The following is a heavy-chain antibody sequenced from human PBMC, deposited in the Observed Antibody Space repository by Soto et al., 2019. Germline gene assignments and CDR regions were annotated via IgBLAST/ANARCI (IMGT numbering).Heavy chain of an antibody. D-gene: IGHD4-17*01. CDR2: ISYDETKK. CDR1: GFNFNVYG. V-gene: IGHV3-30*18. J-gene: IGHJ5*02. Sequence: QVHVVESGGGVVQPGRSLRLSCVASGFNFNVYGMHWVRQAPGKGLQWVAVISYDETKKYYADSVKGRFTISRDNSKNTLYLQMNSLRVEDTAVYYCEKIPTTVTTDTWFDPWGPGTLVTVSS. CDR3: EKIPTTVTTDTWFDP.